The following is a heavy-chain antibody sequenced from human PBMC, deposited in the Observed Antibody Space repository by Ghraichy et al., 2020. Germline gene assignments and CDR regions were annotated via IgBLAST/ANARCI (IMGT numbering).Heavy chain of an antibody. V-gene: IGHV4-59*08. CDR3: ARRGVPAAIYYYGMDV. D-gene: IGHD2-2*01. J-gene: IGHJ6*02. CDR1: GGSISSYY. CDR2: IYYSGST. Sequence: SETLSLTCTVSGGSISSYYWSWIRQPPGKGLEWIGYIYYSGSTNYNPSLKSRVTISVDTSKNQFSLKLSSVTAADTAVYYCARRGVPAAIYYYGMDVWGQGTTVTVSS.